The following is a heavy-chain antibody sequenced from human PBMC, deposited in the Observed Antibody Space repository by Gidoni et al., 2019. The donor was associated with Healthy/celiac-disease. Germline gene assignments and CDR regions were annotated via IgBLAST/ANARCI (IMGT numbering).Heavy chain of an antibody. V-gene: IGHV3-30*02. J-gene: IGHJ3*02. CDR1: GFTFSSYG. D-gene: IGHD2-2*01. CDR3: AKDPGSTSCYLSCAFDI. Sequence: QVQLVESGGGVVQPGGSLRLSCAASGFTFSSYGMHWVRQAPGKGLEWVAFIRYDGSNKYYADSVKGRFTISRDNSKNTLYLQMNSLRAEDTAVYYCAKDPGSTSCYLSCAFDIWGQGTMVTVSS. CDR2: IRYDGSNK.